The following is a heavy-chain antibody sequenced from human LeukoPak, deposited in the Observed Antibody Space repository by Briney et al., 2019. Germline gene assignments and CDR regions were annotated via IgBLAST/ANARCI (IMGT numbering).Heavy chain of an antibody. CDR2: ISYSGRI. D-gene: IGHD2-15*01. CDR3: ARGAGWWDY. V-gene: IGHV4-59*11. Sequence: SEPLSLTCTVSGRPISSHYGSWIRQPPGGGLEGIGYISYSGRINYDPSLKSRVTLSLDTSKNQFSLTLTSVPAADTAVYYCARGAGWWDYWGQGTLVTVSS. J-gene: IGHJ4*02. CDR1: GRPISSHY.